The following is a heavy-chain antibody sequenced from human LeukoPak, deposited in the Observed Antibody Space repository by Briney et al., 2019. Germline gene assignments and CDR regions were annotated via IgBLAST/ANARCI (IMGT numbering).Heavy chain of an antibody. CDR2: IYPGDSDS. CDR3: TRVIIGGNYGGFYGLDV. CDR1: GYSFGSQW. J-gene: IGHJ6*02. Sequence: GESLKISCKGSGYSFGSQWIGWVRQVPGKGLEWMGIIYPGDSDSRYSPSFQGQVTISADKSISTAYLQWGSLRASDTAIYYCTRVIIGGNYGGFYGLDVWGQGTTVIVS. D-gene: IGHD4-4*01. V-gene: IGHV5-51*01.